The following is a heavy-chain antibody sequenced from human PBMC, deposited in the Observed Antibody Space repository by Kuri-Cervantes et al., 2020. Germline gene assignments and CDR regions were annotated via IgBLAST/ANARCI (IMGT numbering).Heavy chain of an antibody. CDR1: GGSFSGYY. CDR3: ARDGRLHSYGLGYFDY. D-gene: IGHD5-18*01. V-gene: IGHV4-34*01. CDR2: INHSGGT. Sequence: ESLKISCAVYGGSFSGYYWSWIRQPPGKGLEWIGEINHSGGTNYNPSLKSRVTTSVDMSKNQFSLRLTSVTAADTAVYYCARDGRLHSYGLGYFDYWGQGTLVTVSS. J-gene: IGHJ4*02.